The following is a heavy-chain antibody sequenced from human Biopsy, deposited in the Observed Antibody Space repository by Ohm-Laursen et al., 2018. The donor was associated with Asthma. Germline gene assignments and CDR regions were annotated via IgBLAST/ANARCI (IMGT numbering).Heavy chain of an antibody. CDR3: ARMISYYHEMRAPFFDY. Sequence: SVKVSCKASGYTVTRYAINWVRQAPGQGLEWMGRINTNTGNPTYAQGFTGRFVFSLDTSVNTAHLQISSLKAEDTAVYYCARMISYYHEMRAPFFDYWGQGTLVTVSS. CDR2: INTNTGNP. CDR1: GYTVTRYA. D-gene: IGHD3-22*01. V-gene: IGHV7-4-1*02. J-gene: IGHJ4*02.